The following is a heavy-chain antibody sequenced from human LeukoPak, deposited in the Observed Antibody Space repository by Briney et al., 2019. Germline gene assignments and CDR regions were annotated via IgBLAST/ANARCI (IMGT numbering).Heavy chain of an antibody. D-gene: IGHD4-17*01. CDR1: GGSISSGNYY. J-gene: IGHJ4*02. CDR3: ARDLHDYGDYVLDY. Sequence: SETLSLTCTVSGGSISSGNYYWSWIRQPPGKGLEWIGHIFYLGNTYYTPSLKSRVTISVDKSKNQFSLKLSSVTAADTAVYYCARDLHDYGDYVLDYWGQGTLVTVSS. V-gene: IGHV4-30-4*01. CDR2: IFYLGNT.